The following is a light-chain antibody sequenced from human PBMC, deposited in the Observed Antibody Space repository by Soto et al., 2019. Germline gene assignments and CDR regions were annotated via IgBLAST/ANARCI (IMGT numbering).Light chain of an antibody. Sequence: QSVLTQPASVSGSPGQSITISCTGTSSDVGGYNYVSWYQQHPGKAPKLMIYDVSNRPSGVSNRFSGSKSGITASLTISGLQAEDEADYYCSSYTSSSPLYVFGTGTKVTVL. V-gene: IGLV2-14*01. CDR3: SSYTSSSPLYV. J-gene: IGLJ1*01. CDR1: SSDVGGYNY. CDR2: DVS.